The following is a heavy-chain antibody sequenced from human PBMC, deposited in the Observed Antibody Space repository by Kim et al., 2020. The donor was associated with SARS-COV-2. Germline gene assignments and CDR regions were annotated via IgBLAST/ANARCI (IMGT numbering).Heavy chain of an antibody. CDR3: ARDGAVPPLLGCSSTSCYYYGMDV. CDR2: IYHSGST. D-gene: IGHD2-2*01. CDR1: GGSISSSNW. J-gene: IGHJ6*02. V-gene: IGHV4-4*02. Sequence: SETLSLTCAVSGGSISSSNWWSWVRQPPGKGLEWIGEIYHSGSTNYNPSLKSRVTISVDKSKNQFSLKLSSVTAADTAVYYCARDGAVPPLLGCSSTSCYYYGMDVWGQGTTVTVSS.